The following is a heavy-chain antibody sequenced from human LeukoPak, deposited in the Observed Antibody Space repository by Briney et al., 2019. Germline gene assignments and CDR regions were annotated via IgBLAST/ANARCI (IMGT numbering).Heavy chain of an antibody. CDR1: GYSISRGYY. V-gene: IGHV4-38-2*02. Sequence: TSETLSLTCTVSGYSISRGYYWGWIRQPPGKGLEWIGSIYHSGSTYYNPSLKSRVTISVDTSKNQFSLKLSSVTAADTAVYYCARLYNGILRYFDWLLRENYFDYWGQGTLVTVSS. CDR3: ARLYNGILRYFDWLLRENYFDY. J-gene: IGHJ4*02. CDR2: IYHSGST. D-gene: IGHD3-9*01.